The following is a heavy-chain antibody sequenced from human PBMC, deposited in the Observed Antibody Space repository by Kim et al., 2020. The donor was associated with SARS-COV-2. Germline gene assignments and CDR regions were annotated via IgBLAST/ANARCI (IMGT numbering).Heavy chain of an antibody. V-gene: IGHV4-34*01. CDR3: ARGTRQWLSRHYYYYMDV. CDR2: INHSGST. Sequence: EWIGEINHSGSTNYNPSLKGRVTISVATAKNQFSLKLSSVTAADTAVYYCARGTRQWLSRHYYYYMDVWGKGTTVTVSS. J-gene: IGHJ6*03. D-gene: IGHD6-19*01.